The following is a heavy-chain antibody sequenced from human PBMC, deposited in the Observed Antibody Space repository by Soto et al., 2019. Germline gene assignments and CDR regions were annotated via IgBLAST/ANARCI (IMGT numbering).Heavy chain of an antibody. D-gene: IGHD3-22*01. CDR1: GYTLTELS. V-gene: IGHV1-24*01. CDR2: FDPEDGET. Sequence: GASVKVSCKVSGYTLTELSMHWVRQAPGKGLEWMGGFDPEDGETIYAQKFQGRVTMTEDTSTDTAYMELSSLRSEDTAVYYCATPYYYDSSGYYALNFEYWGQGTLVTVSS. CDR3: ATPYYYDSSGYYALNFEY. J-gene: IGHJ4*02.